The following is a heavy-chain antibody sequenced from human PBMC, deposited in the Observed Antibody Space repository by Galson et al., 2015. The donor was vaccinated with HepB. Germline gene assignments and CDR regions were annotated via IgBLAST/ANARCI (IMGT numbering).Heavy chain of an antibody. D-gene: IGHD2-21*01. CDR1: GFTFDDYA. CDR2: ISWNSGSI. J-gene: IGHJ4*02. Sequence: SLRLSCAASGFTFDDYAMHWVRQAPGKGLEWVSGISWNSGSIGYADSVKGRFTISRDNAKNSLYLQMNSLRAEDTALYYCAKAPKAHCGGDCYIFDYWGQGTLVTVSS. V-gene: IGHV3-9*01. CDR3: AKAPKAHCGGDCYIFDY.